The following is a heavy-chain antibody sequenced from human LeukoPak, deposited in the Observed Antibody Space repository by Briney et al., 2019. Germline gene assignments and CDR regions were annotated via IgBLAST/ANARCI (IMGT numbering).Heavy chain of an antibody. Sequence: PSETLSLTCTVSGGSISSYYWSWIRQPPGQGLEWIGYIYYSGSTNYNPSLKSRVTISVDTSKNQFSLKLSSVTAADTAVYYCARTTLAYCGGDCPGHFDYWGQGTLVTVST. CDR2: IYYSGST. CDR3: ARTTLAYCGGDCPGHFDY. CDR1: GGSISSYY. V-gene: IGHV4-59*01. D-gene: IGHD2-21*02. J-gene: IGHJ4*02.